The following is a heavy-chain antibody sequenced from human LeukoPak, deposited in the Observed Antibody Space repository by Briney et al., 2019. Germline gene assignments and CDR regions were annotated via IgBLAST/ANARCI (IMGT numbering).Heavy chain of an antibody. CDR1: GGSISNYY. J-gene: IGHJ4*02. D-gene: IGHD3-16*01. CDR2: IYCSGST. CDR3: TRGAGWLIDY. V-gene: IGHV4-59*13. Sequence: PSETLSLTCTVSGGSISNYYWSWIRQPPGKGLEWIGHIYCSGSTNYNPSLKSRVTISVGTSKSQFSLKLSSVTAADTAVYYCTRGAGWLIDYWGQGILVTVSS.